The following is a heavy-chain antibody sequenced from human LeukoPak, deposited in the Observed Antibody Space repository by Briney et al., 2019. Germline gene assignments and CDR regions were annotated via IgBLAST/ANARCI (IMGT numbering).Heavy chain of an antibody. CDR3: ARDINPAIYYDSSGYAFDI. D-gene: IGHD3-22*01. CDR1: GGSISSYY. CDR2: IYYSGST. V-gene: IGHV4-59*01. J-gene: IGHJ3*02. Sequence: SETLSLTCTVSGGSISSYYWSWIRQPPGKGLEWIGYIYYSGSTNYNPSLKSRVTISVKKCKKQFSLKLSPVTAADTAVYYCARDINPAIYYDSSGYAFDIWGQGTMVTVSS.